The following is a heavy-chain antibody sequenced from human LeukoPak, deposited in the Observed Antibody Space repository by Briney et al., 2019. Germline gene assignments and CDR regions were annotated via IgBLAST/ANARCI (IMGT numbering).Heavy chain of an antibody. D-gene: IGHD6-13*01. V-gene: IGHV3-23*01. CDR1: GFTFSSYA. CDR2: ISGSGGST. Sequence: GGSLRLSCAASGFTFSSYATSWVRQAPGKGLEWVSAISGSGGSTYYADSVKGRFTISRDNSKNTLYLQMNSLRAEDTAVYYCAKAGYSSSWSPFDYWGQGTLVTVSS. J-gene: IGHJ4*02. CDR3: AKAGYSSSWSPFDY.